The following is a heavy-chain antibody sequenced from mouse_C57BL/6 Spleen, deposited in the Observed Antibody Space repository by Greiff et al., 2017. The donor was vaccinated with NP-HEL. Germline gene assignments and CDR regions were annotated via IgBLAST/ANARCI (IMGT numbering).Heavy chain of an antibody. D-gene: IGHD2-5*01. V-gene: IGHV3-6*01. J-gene: IGHJ1*03. Sequence: ESGPGLVKPSQSLSLTCSVTGYSITSGYYWNWIRQFPGNKLEWMGYISYDGSNNYNPSLKNRISITRDTSKNQFFLKLNSVTTEDTATYYCAREGDSNYDWYFDVWGTGATVTVSS. CDR1: GYSITSGYY. CDR2: ISYDGSN. CDR3: AREGDSNYDWYFDV.